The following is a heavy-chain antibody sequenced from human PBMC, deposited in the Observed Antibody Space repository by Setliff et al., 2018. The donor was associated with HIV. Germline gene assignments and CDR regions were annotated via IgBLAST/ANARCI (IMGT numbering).Heavy chain of an antibody. CDR3: AREDGSNSHDTFEI. Sequence: PETLSLTCTVSGGSISNDYWHWIRQSPGRGLEWIGYIYYTGSTNYNPSLKSRVAMSVDSSNHQFSLKLTSVTPADTAIYYCAREDGSNSHDTFEIWGQGILITVSS. D-gene: IGHD1-1*01. CDR1: GGSISNDY. J-gene: IGHJ3*02. CDR2: IYYTGST. V-gene: IGHV4-59*01.